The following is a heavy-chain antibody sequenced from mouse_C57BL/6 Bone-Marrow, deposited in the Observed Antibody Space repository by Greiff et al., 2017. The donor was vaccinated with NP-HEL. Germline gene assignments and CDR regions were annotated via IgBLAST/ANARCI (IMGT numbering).Heavy chain of an antibody. CDR3: ARSELGTFAY. Sequence: VQLQQPGAELVKPGASVKLSCKASGYTFTSYWMHWVKQRPGQGLEWIGRIDPDSGGTQYNEKFKGKATLTVDKPSSTAYMQLSRLTSEDSGVYYSARSELGTFAYWGQGTLVTVSA. D-gene: IGHD4-1*01. CDR2: IDPDSGGT. J-gene: IGHJ3*01. V-gene: IGHV1-72*01. CDR1: GYTFTSYW.